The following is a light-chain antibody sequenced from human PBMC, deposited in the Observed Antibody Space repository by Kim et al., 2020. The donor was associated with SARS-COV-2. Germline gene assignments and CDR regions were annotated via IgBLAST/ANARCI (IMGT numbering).Light chain of an antibody. J-gene: IGKJ5*01. CDR3: QQLSSFPIT. CDR2: AAS. CDR1: QGISSY. V-gene: IGKV1-9*01. Sequence: IQLTQSPSSLSASVGDRVTITCRASQGISSYLAWYQQEPGRAPKLLIYAASTLQSGVPSRFSGSGSGTDFTLTISSLQPEDFATYYCQQLSSFPITFGQGTRLEIK.